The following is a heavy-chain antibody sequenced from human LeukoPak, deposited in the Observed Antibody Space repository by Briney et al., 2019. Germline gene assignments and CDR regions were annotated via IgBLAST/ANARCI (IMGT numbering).Heavy chain of an antibody. CDR2: ISPYNGNT. CDR1: GYTFTSYG. J-gene: IGHJ4*02. D-gene: IGHD2-21*01. V-gene: IGHV1-18*01. CDR3: ARDRQCGY. Sequence: ASVKVSCKASGYTFTSYGVSWVRQAPGQGLEWMGWISPYNGNTNYAPKLQGRVTMTTDTATSTAYMELTSLTSDDTAVYYCARDRQCGYWGQGTLVTVSS.